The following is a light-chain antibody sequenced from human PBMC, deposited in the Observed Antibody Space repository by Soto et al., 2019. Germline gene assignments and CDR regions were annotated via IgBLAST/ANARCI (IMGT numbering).Light chain of an antibody. CDR3: HQYDNSPPWT. Sequence: EIVLTQSPGTLSFSPGERATLSCRASQSVSSTSIAWYQQKPGQAPRLLIYGASSRATGIPDRFSGSGSGTDFTLTISRLEPEDFAVYYCHQYDNSPPWTFGQGTKVEIK. CDR2: GAS. CDR1: QSVSSTS. J-gene: IGKJ1*01. V-gene: IGKV3-20*01.